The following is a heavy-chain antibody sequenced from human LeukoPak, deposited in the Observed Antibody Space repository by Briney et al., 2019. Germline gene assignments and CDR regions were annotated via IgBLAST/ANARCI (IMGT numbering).Heavy chain of an antibody. V-gene: IGHV3-74*01. CDR2: INSDGSST. J-gene: IGHJ6*02. Sequence: GGSLRLSCAASGFTFSDYTMNWVRQAPGEGLVWVSRINSDGSSTRYADSVKGRFTISRDNAKNTLYLQVNSLRAEDTAVYYCARDLSLDGLDVWGQGTTVTVSS. CDR1: GFTFSDYT. CDR3: ARDLSLDGLDV.